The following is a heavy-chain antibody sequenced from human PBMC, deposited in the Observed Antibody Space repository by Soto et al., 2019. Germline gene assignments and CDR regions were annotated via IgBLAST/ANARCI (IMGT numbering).Heavy chain of an antibody. Sequence: QLQLQESGSGLVKPSQTLSLTCAVSGGSISSGGYSWSWIRQPPGKALEWIGYIYHSGSTYYNTTLKSRVTISVDRSKNQFSLKLSSVTAADTAVYYCARAGGLGAVAVDYWGQGTLVTVSS. CDR3: ARAGGLGAVAVDY. D-gene: IGHD6-19*01. CDR2: IYHSGST. V-gene: IGHV4-30-2*01. CDR1: GGSISSGGYS. J-gene: IGHJ4*02.